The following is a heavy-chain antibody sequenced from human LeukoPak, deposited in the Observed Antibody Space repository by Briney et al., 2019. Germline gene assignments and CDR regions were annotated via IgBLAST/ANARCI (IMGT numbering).Heavy chain of an antibody. CDR3: AKDALPGYSYGYGTALDY. J-gene: IGHJ4*02. V-gene: IGHV3-23*01. D-gene: IGHD5-18*01. Sequence: GGSLRLSCAASGFTFSSYAMSWVRQAPGKGLEWVSAISGSGGSTYYADSVKGRFTISRDNSKNTLYLQMNSLRAEDTAVYYYAKDALPGYSYGYGTALDYWGQGTLVTVSS. CDR1: GFTFSSYA. CDR2: ISGSGGST.